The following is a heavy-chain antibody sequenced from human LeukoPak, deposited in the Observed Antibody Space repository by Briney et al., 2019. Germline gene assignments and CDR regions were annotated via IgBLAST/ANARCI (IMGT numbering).Heavy chain of an antibody. V-gene: IGHV4-39*07. Sequence: PSETLSLTCTVSGGSISSSNYYWGWIRQPPGKGLEWIGSIYYSGSTYYSPSLKSRVTISVDTSKNQFSLKLSSVTAADTAVYYCARRSGTDTAARPYKYWGQGTLVTVSS. CDR3: ARRSGTDTAARPYKY. CDR1: GGSISSSNYY. CDR2: IYYSGST. D-gene: IGHD5-18*01. J-gene: IGHJ4*02.